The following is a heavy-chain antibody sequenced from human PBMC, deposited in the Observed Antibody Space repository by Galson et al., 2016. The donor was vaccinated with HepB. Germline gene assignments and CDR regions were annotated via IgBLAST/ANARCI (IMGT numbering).Heavy chain of an antibody. CDR1: GFTFSSHN. CDR2: ITSSGGSI. CDR3: ARQALAGPLLGGMDV. J-gene: IGHJ6*02. Sequence: SLRLSCAASGFTFSSHNMNWVRQAPGKGLEWVSDITSSGGSIYYADSVKGRFTISRDNDKNSLYLQMNSLSADDTAVYYCARQALAGPLLGGMDVWGQGTTVTVSS. V-gene: IGHV3-48*03. D-gene: IGHD6-19*01.